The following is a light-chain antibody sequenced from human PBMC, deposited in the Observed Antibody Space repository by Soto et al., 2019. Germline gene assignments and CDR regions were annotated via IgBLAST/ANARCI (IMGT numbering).Light chain of an antibody. V-gene: IGLV4-60*02. CDR1: SGHSSYI. CDR2: LEGSGNY. Sequence: QAVVTQSSSASASLGSSVKLTCTLGSGHSSYIIAWHQQHRGKAPRYLMKLEGSGNYNKGSGVPDRFSGSSARSDRDLTISYVRFEQQADYLCEIWDSNTRVCGGGTKLTVL. CDR3: EIWDSNTRV. J-gene: IGLJ2*01.